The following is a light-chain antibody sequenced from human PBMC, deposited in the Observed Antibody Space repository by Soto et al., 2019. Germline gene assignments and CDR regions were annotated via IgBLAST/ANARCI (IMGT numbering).Light chain of an antibody. J-gene: IGKJ4*01. CDR2: GAS. Sequence: EIVLTQSPGTLSLSPGERATLSCRASQSVSSSYLAWFQQKPGQAPRLLIYGASSRATGIPDRFSGGGSGTDFTLTISRLEPEDFAVYYCQQYGSSRSFGGGTKVESK. CDR3: QQYGSSRS. CDR1: QSVSSSY. V-gene: IGKV3-20*01.